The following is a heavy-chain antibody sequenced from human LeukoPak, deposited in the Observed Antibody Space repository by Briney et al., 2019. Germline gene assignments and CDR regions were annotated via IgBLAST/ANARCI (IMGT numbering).Heavy chain of an antibody. V-gene: IGHV5-51*01. J-gene: IGHJ4*02. Sequence: GESPKISCKGSGYSFTSYWIGWVRQMPGKGLEWMGIIYPDDSDTVYSPSFQGQVTISADKSISTAYLQWSSLKASDTALYYCARRFSSSWYYFDYWGQGTLVTVSS. CDR3: ARRFSSSWYYFDY. CDR1: GYSFTSYW. CDR2: IYPDDSDT. D-gene: IGHD6-13*01.